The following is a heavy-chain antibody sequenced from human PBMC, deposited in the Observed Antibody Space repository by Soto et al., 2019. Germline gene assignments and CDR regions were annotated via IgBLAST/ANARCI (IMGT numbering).Heavy chain of an antibody. V-gene: IGHV1-69*02. Sequence: SVKVSCKASGGTFSSYTFSWVRQAPGQGLEWMGRIIPILGIANYAQKFQGRVTITADKSTATAYMELSRLRSEDTAVYYCAGDFWSGYHARYDYYYMDVWGKGTTVTVSS. J-gene: IGHJ6*03. CDR2: IIPILGIA. CDR3: AGDFWSGYHARYDYYYMDV. CDR1: GGTFSSYT. D-gene: IGHD3-3*01.